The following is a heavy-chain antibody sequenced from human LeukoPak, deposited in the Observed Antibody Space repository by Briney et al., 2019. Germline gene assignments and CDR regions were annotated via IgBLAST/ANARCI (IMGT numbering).Heavy chain of an antibody. CDR3: ARSLVATSPYYYYYYMDV. V-gene: IGHV7-4-1*02. J-gene: IGHJ6*03. D-gene: IGHD5-12*01. Sequence: ASGKLSCKASGYTFTSYAINWGRQAPGQGLGWVGWLNTNTGNPTYAQGFTGRCVFSLHPSVSTAYLQISSLKAEDTAVYYCARSLVATSPYYYYYYMDVWGKGTTATVSS. CDR1: GYTFTSYA. CDR2: LNTNTGNP.